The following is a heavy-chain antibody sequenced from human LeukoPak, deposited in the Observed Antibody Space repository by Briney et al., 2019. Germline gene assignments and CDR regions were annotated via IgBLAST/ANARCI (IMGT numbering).Heavy chain of an antibody. CDR3: ARDWMDYDSSGYYGRHFDY. V-gene: IGHV3-48*03. CDR2: VSTSASTT. CDR1: EFTFSTYE. D-gene: IGHD3-22*01. J-gene: IGHJ4*02. Sequence: GGSLRLSCAASEFTFSTYEMNWVREAPGKGLEWVSYVSTSASTTFYADSVKGRYTISRDNAKNSLYLQINSLRAEDTAVYYCARDWMDYDSSGYYGRHFDYWGQGTLVTVCS.